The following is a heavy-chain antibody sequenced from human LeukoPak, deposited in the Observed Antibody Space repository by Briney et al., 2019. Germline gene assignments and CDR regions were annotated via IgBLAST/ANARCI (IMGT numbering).Heavy chain of an antibody. V-gene: IGHV3-66*01. D-gene: IGHD4-17*01. Sequence: GGSLRLSCAASGFTVSSNYMSWVRQAPGRGLEWVSVIYSGGNTYYADSVKGRFTISRDNSKNTLYLQMNSLRAEDTAVYYCARVARNDYGDYFDYWGQGTLVTVSS. J-gene: IGHJ4*02. CDR1: GFTVSSNY. CDR3: ARVARNDYGDYFDY. CDR2: IYSGGNT.